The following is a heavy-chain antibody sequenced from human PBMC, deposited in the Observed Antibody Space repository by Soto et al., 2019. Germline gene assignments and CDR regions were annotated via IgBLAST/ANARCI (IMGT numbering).Heavy chain of an antibody. J-gene: IGHJ4*02. CDR3: ARAPKYSSGWTDIDY. Sequence: QVQLQESGPGLVKPSGTLSLTCAVSGGSISSSNWWRWGRQPPGKGLEWIGEIYHSGSNNYNPSLKSRVTISVDKSKNQFALKLGSVTAEDTAVYYCARAPKYSSGWTDIDYWGQGTLVTVSS. CDR2: IYHSGSN. CDR1: GGSISSSNW. D-gene: IGHD6-19*01. V-gene: IGHV4-4*02.